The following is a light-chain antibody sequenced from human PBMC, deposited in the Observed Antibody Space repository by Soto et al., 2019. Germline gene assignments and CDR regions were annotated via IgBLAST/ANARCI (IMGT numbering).Light chain of an antibody. CDR1: QDIRDD. CDR3: HQYNNWPPA. V-gene: IGKV1-6*01. Sequence: AVQMTQSPSSLSASVGDRVIITCRASQDIRDDLGWYQLKPGKAPKLLIYAVSTLQSGVPSRFSGSGSGTDFTLTISSLQSEDFAIYYCHQYNNWPPAFGGGTKVDIK. CDR2: AVS. J-gene: IGKJ4*01.